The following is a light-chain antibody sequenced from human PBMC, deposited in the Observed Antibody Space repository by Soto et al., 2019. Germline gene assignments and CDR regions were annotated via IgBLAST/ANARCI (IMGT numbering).Light chain of an antibody. CDR2: EVS. J-gene: IGLJ1*01. V-gene: IGLV2-14*01. Sequence: QSVLTQPASVSGSPGQSITISCTGTSSDVGTYTYVSWYQQHPGKAPKLMIYEVSNRPSGVSNRFSGSKSGNTASLTISGLQAEDEADYYCSSYTGSSSLYVFGNGTKVTVL. CDR1: SSDVGTYTY. CDR3: SSYTGSSSLYV.